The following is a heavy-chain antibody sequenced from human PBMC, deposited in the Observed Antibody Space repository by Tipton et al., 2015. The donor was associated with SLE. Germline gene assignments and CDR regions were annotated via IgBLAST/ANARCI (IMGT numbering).Heavy chain of an antibody. V-gene: IGHV3-30*04. J-gene: IGHJ3*02. CDR2: ISYDGSNK. CDR3: ARGQATNHLDAFDI. D-gene: IGHD1-14*01. Sequence: SLRLSCAASGFTFSSYAMHWVRQAPSKGLEWVAVISYDGSNKYYADSVKGRFTISRDNSKNTLYLQMNSLRAEDTAVYYCARGQATNHLDAFDIWGQGTMVTVSS. CDR1: GFTFSSYA.